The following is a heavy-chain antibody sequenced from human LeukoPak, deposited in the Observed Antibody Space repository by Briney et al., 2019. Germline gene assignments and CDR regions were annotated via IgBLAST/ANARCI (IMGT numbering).Heavy chain of an antibody. Sequence: SETLSLTCTVSGGSISSGSYYWSRIRQPAGKGLEWIGRIYTSGSTNYNPSLKSRVTISVDTSKNQFSLKLSSVTAADTAVYYCARSLGITGTPYDYWGQGTLVTVSS. CDR1: GGSISSGSYY. CDR3: ARSLGITGTPYDY. CDR2: IYTSGST. V-gene: IGHV4-61*02. D-gene: IGHD1-20*01. J-gene: IGHJ4*02.